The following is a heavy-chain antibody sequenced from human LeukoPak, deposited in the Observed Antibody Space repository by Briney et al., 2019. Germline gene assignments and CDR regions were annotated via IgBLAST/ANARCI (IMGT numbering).Heavy chain of an antibody. J-gene: IGHJ4*02. Sequence: SETLSLTCNVSGYSISSGYYWGWIRQPPEKGLEWIGSIYYSGSTYYNPSLKSRVTISVDTSKNQFSLKLSSVTAADTAVYYCARHYTVVTPDFDSWGQGTLVTVSS. D-gene: IGHD4-23*01. CDR1: GYSISSGYY. CDR3: ARHYTVVTPDFDS. V-gene: IGHV4-38-2*02. CDR2: IYYSGST.